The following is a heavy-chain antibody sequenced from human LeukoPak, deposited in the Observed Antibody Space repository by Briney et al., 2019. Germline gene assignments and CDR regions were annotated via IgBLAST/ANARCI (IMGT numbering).Heavy chain of an antibody. V-gene: IGHV1-69*04. D-gene: IGHD3-3*01. CDR2: IIPILGIA. Sequence: GSSVKVSCKASGGTFSSYAISWVRQAPGQGLEWMGRIIPILGIANYAQKFQGRVTITADKSTSTAYMELSSLRSEDTAVYYCARDGTDFWSGYYWGQGTLVTVSS. J-gene: IGHJ4*02. CDR3: ARDGTDFWSGYY. CDR1: GGTFSSYA.